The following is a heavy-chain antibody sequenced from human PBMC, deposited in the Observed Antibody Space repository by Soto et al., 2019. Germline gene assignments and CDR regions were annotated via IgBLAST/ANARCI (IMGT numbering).Heavy chain of an antibody. J-gene: IGHJ4*02. Sequence: SETLSLTCTVSGGSISSGGYYWSWIRQHPGKGLEWIGYIYYSGSTYYNTSLKSRVTISVDTSKNQFSLKLSSVTAADTAVYYCAREHLYSGYDYGYFDYWGQGTLVTVSS. CDR3: AREHLYSGYDYGYFDY. CDR2: IYYSGST. V-gene: IGHV4-31*03. D-gene: IGHD5-12*01. CDR1: GGSISSGGYY.